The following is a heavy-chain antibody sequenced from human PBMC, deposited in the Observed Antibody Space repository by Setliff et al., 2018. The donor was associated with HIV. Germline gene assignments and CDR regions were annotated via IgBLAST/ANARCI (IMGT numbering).Heavy chain of an antibody. CDR2: INENGNEK. CDR1: GFSFSSYS. D-gene: IGHD2-15*01. CDR3: AREYAMAARY. J-gene: IGHJ4*02. V-gene: IGHV3-7*03. Sequence: GGSLRLSCGASGFSFSSYSMNWVRQVPGKGLEWVANINENGNEKYYVDSVKGRFTISRDNAKNSLYLQMNSLRVEDTAVYYCAREYAMAARYWGRGTLVTVSS.